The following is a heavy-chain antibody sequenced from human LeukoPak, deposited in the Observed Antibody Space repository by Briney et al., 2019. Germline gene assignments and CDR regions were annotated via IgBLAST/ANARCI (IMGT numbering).Heavy chain of an antibody. CDR3: ARDYTVPRAAVVTEY. Sequence: GGPLRLSCAASGFTVSSNYMSWVRQAPGKGLEWVAVIYSGGTTSYADSVKGRFTISRDNSKNTLYLQMNSLRAEDTAVYYCARDYTVPRAAVVTEYWGQGTLVTVSS. CDR1: GFTVSSNY. D-gene: IGHD6-13*01. V-gene: IGHV3-53*01. J-gene: IGHJ4*02. CDR2: IYSGGTT.